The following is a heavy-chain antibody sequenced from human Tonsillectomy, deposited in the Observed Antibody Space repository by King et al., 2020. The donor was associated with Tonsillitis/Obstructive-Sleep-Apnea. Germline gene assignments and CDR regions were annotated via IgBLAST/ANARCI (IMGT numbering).Heavy chain of an antibody. Sequence: EVQLVESGAEVKKSGESLKISCKGSGYSFTSYWIGWVRQMPGKGLEWMGTIYPGDSDTRYSPSFQGQVTISADKPISTAYLQWSSLKASDTAMYYCARLERRVAAEAVDIWGQGTMVTVSS. CDR2: IYPGDSDT. CDR1: GYSFTSYW. V-gene: IGHV5-51*01. D-gene: IGHD2-15*01. J-gene: IGHJ3*02. CDR3: ARLERRVAAEAVDI.